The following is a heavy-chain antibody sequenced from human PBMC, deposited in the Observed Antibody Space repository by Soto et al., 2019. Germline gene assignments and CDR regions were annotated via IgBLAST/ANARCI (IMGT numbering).Heavy chain of an antibody. CDR2: ISYDGSNK. Sequence: LRLSCAASGFTFSSYAMHGVRQAPGKGLEWVAVISYDGSNKYYADSVKGRFTISRDNSKNTLYLQMNSLRAEDTAVYYCARAEGGHSSSWYLLAYYGMDVWGQGTTVTVSS. CDR3: ARAEGGHSSSWYLLAYYGMDV. CDR1: GFTFSSYA. D-gene: IGHD6-13*01. J-gene: IGHJ6*01. V-gene: IGHV3-30-3*01.